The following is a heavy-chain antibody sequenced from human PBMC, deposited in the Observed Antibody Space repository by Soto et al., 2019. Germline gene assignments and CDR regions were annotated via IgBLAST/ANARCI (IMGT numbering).Heavy chain of an antibody. CDR2: IRQDGSEK. CDR1: GFTFSSYW. Sequence: GSLRLSCAASGFTFSSYWMSWVRQAPGKGLEWVANIRQDGSEKYYVDSVKGRFTISRDNAKNSLYLQMNSLRAEDTAVYYCARDRYSSGWYSGLDYRGQGTLVTVSS. CDR3: ARDRYSSGWYSGLDY. V-gene: IGHV3-7*01. D-gene: IGHD6-19*01. J-gene: IGHJ4*02.